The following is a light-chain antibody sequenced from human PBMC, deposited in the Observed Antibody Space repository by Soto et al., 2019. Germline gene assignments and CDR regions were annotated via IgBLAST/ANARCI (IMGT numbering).Light chain of an antibody. Sequence: EMVLTQSPGTLSLSPGERATLSCRASQSVSSSYLVWYQQKPGQAPRLLIYGASSRATGIPDRFSGSGSGTDFTLTISRLEPEDFAVYYCQQYGSSPFTFGPGTKVAIK. CDR3: QQYGSSPFT. CDR1: QSVSSSY. V-gene: IGKV3-20*01. J-gene: IGKJ3*01. CDR2: GAS.